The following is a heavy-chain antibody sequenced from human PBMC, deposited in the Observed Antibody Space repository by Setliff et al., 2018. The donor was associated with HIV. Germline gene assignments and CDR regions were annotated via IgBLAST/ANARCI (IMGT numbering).Heavy chain of an antibody. J-gene: IGHJ3*02. CDR1: GYTFTNNG. D-gene: IGHD2-15*01. CDR3: ARSDCSSVRCYLGHAFEI. CDR2: ISGDNGNT. V-gene: IGHV1-18*01. Sequence: ASVKVSCKASGYTFTNNGINWVRQAPGQGLEWMGWISGDNGNTKYAQKLQGRVTMTTDTSTSTAYMELNSLRSDDTAIYYCARSDCSSVRCYLGHAFEIWGQGTMVTVSS.